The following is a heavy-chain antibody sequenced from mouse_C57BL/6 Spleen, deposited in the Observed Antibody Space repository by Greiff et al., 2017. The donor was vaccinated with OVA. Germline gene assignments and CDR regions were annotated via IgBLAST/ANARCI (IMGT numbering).Heavy chain of an antibody. CDR2: ISYSGST. V-gene: IGHV3-8*01. D-gene: IGHD2-4*01. CDR1: GYSLTSDY. J-gene: IGHJ3*01. Sequence: DVHLVESGPGLAKPSQTLSLTCSVTGYSLTSDYWNWIRKFPVNKLEYMGYISYSGSTYYNPSLKRRISLTRDTSKNQYYLQLNSVTTEDTATYYCARGDDYGGFAYWGQGTLVTVSA. CDR3: ARGDDYGGFAY.